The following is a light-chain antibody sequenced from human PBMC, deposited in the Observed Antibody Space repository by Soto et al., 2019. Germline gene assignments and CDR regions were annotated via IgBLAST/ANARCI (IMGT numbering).Light chain of an antibody. V-gene: IGKV3-15*01. CDR1: QSVSSN. Sequence: EIVMTQSPATLYVSPGERATLSCRASQSVSSNFAWYQQKPGQAPRLLIYGASTRATGIPARFSGSGSGTEFIRTISSLQSEVFAVYYCQQYDRWPLYTFGQGTKLEIK. CDR3: QQYDRWPLYT. J-gene: IGKJ2*01. CDR2: GAS.